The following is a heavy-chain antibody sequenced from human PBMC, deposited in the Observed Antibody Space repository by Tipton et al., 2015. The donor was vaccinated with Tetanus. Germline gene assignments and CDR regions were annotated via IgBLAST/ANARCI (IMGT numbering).Heavy chain of an antibody. CDR3: ARILTGLDY. D-gene: IGHD3-9*01. CDR2: INHSGST. CDR1: GGSFSGYY. Sequence: TLSLTCAVYGGSFSGYYWSWIRQPPGKGLEWIGEINHSGSTNYNPSLKSRVTISVDTSKNQFSLKLSSVTAADTAVYYCARILTGLDYWGQGTLVTVSS. V-gene: IGHV4-34*01. J-gene: IGHJ4*02.